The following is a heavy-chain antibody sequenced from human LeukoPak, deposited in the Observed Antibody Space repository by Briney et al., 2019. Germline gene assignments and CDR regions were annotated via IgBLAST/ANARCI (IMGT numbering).Heavy chain of an antibody. CDR3: ARDQYGDYFDY. D-gene: IGHD4-17*01. J-gene: IGHJ4*02. CDR1: GDSLSSNSAG. CDR2: TYYRSKWYN. V-gene: IGHV6-1*01. Sequence: SQTLSLTCAISGDSLSSNSAGWDCIRQSPSGGLELLGRTYYRSKWYNDYVVYVKSRTTINPDKSKNQFSLQLKSVDTEDTDVYYCARDQYGDYFDYCGQGPVVTVSS.